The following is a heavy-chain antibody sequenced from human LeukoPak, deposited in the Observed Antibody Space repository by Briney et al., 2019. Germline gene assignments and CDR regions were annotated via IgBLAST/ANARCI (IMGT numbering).Heavy chain of an antibody. CDR3: ARDHGDYGGNSGYYYYYMDV. CDR2: ISSSSSTL. J-gene: IGHJ6*03. CDR1: GFTFSSYS. Sequence: PGGSLRLSCAASGFTFSSYSMNWVRQAPGKGLEWVSYISSSSSTLYYADSVKGRFTISRDNAKNSLYLQMNSLRAEDTAVYYCARDHGDYGGNSGYYYYYMDVWGKGTTVTVSS. D-gene: IGHD4-23*01. V-gene: IGHV3-48*01.